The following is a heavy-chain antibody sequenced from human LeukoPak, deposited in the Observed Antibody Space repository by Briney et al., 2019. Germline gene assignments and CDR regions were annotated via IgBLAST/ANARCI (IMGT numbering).Heavy chain of an antibody. CDR2: IYYSGTT. V-gene: IGHV4-59*08. D-gene: IGHD3-22*01. CDR3: AKGGGYYDSSGWGYFDY. CDR1: GGSLIRDS. J-gene: IGHJ4*02. Sequence: PSETLSLTCTASGGSLIRDSGSWTRQPPGKGPEWLGYIYYSGTTNYNPSFKSRVTISLDTSKNQFSLKLSSVTAADTAIYYCAKGGGYYDSSGWGYFDYWGQGTLVTVSS.